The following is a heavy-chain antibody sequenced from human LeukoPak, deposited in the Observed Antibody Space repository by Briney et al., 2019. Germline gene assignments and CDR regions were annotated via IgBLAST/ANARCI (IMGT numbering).Heavy chain of an antibody. D-gene: IGHD3-9*01. Sequence: GGSLRLPCAASGFTFSGSAMHWVRQASGKGLEWVGRIRSKANSYATAYTASVKGRFTISRDDSKNTAYLQMNSLKTEDTAVYYCTRISDILTGYTPREAYYYYYYMDVWGKGTTVTVSS. CDR1: GFTFSGSA. CDR3: TRISDILTGYTPREAYYYYYYMDV. J-gene: IGHJ6*03. CDR2: IRSKANSYAT. V-gene: IGHV3-73*01.